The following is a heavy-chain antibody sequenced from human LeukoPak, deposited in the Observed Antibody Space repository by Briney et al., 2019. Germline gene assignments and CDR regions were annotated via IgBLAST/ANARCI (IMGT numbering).Heavy chain of an antibody. V-gene: IGHV4-59*01. CDR3: ARAPPSAMVTAYFDY. J-gene: IGHJ4*02. Sequence: SETLSLTCTVSGGSISSYYWSWIRQPPGKGLEWIGYIYYSGSTNYNPSLKSRVTISVDTSKNQFSPKLSSVTAADTAVYYCARAPPSAMVTAYFDYWGQGTLVTVSS. CDR2: IYYSGST. D-gene: IGHD5-18*01. CDR1: GGSISSYY.